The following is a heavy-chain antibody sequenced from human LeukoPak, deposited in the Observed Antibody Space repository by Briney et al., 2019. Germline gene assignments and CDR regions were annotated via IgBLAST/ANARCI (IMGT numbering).Heavy chain of an antibody. J-gene: IGHJ3*02. CDR1: GGSISSYY. CDR2: IYYSGST. CDR3: ARGGQVYYYDSSGPQFDI. D-gene: IGHD3-22*01. Sequence: SETLSLTCTVSGGSISSYYWSWTRQPPGKGLEWIGYIYYSGSTNYNPSLKSRVTISVDTSKNQFSLKLSSVTAADTAVYYCARGGQVYYYDSSGPQFDIWGQGTMVTVSS. V-gene: IGHV4-59*01.